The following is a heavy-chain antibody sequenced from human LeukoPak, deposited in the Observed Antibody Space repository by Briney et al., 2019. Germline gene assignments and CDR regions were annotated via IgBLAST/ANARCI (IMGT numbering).Heavy chain of an antibody. J-gene: IGHJ4*02. D-gene: IGHD3-3*01. Sequence: PGGSLRLSCAASGFTFSDYYMSWIRQAPGKGLEWVSYISSSGSTIYYADSVKGRFTISRDNAKNSLYLQMNSLRAEDTAVYYCARKYYDFWSGYLPLWYWGQGTLVTVSS. CDR1: GFTFSDYY. CDR2: ISSSGSTI. CDR3: ARKYYDFWSGYLPLWY. V-gene: IGHV3-11*04.